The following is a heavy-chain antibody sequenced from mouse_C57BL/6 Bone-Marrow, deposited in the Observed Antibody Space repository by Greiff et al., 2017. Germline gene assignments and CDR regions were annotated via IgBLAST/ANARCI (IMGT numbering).Heavy chain of an antibody. Sequence: DVKLVESGGGLVQPGESLKLSCESNEYEFPSHDMSWVRKTPEKRLELVAAINSDGGSTSYPDTMERRFIISRDNTKKTLYLQMCSLRSEDTALYYCARHYYYGSSFDYWGQGTTLTVSS. CDR3: ARHYYYGSSFDY. CDR2: INSDGGST. D-gene: IGHD1-1*01. J-gene: IGHJ2*01. CDR1: EYEFPSHD. V-gene: IGHV5-2*01.